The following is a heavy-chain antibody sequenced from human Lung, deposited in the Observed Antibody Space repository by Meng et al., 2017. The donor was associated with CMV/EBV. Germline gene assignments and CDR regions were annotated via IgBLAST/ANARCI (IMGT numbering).Heavy chain of an antibody. Sequence: SCAASGFSFSIFDMNWVRQAPGKGLEWLSYISSSGTYIYYADSVKGRFTISRDNSKNTLYLQMNSLRAEDTAVYYCAKEYDFWSGSDHYYYYYGMDVWGQGTTVTVSS. D-gene: IGHD3-3*01. CDR3: AKEYDFWSGSDHYYYYYGMDV. V-gene: IGHV3-48*03. CDR1: GFSFSIFD. J-gene: IGHJ6*02. CDR2: ISSSGTYI.